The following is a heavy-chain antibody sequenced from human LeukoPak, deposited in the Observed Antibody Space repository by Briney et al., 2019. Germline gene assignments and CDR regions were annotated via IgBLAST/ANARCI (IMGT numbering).Heavy chain of an antibody. CDR1: GDSISSSSDY. V-gene: IGHV4-39*07. Sequence: KTSETLSLTCTVSGDSISSSSDYWGWIRQPPGKGLEWIGSIYYSGSTYYNPSLKSRVTISVDTSKNQFSLKLSSVTAADTAVYYCARDRGSYAGYWGQGTLVTVSS. CDR3: ARDRGSYAGY. CDR2: IYYSGST. J-gene: IGHJ4*02. D-gene: IGHD1-26*01.